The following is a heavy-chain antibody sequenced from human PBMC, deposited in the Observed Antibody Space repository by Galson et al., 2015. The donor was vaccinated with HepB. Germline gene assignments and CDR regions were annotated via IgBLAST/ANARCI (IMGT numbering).Heavy chain of an antibody. CDR2: FDPEDGET. J-gene: IGHJ4*02. CDR3: ATAPTRDTAMVQDY. Sequence: SVKVSCKVSGYTLTELSMHWVRQAPGKGLEWMGGFDPEDGETIYAQKFQGRVTMTEDTSTDTAYMELSSLRSEDTAVYYCATAPTRDTAMVQDYWGQGTLVTVSS. V-gene: IGHV1-24*01. CDR1: GYTLTELS. D-gene: IGHD5-18*01.